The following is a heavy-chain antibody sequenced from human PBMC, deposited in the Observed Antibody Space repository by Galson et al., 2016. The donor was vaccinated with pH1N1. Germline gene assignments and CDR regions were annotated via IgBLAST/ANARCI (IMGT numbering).Heavy chain of an antibody. V-gene: IGHV1-69*10. CDR3: AASETYKPSSYDY. CDR2: IIAIFGVP. D-gene: IGHD3-10*01. J-gene: IGHJ4*02. CDR1: GGIFNKYA. Sequence: SVKVSCKASGGIFNKYAISWVRQAPGQGLEWAGDIIAIFGVPNYAQKFQGRVTINADKSTNTAYMELSSLKSDDTAVYYCAASETYKPSSYDYWGLGTLVTVSS.